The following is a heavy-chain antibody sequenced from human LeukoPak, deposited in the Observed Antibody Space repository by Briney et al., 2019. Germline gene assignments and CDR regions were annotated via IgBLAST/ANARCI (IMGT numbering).Heavy chain of an antibody. CDR2: INHSGST. CDR3: ARGLVVPDARLWGFEY. Sequence: SETLSLTCAVYGGSFSGYYWSWIRQPPGKELEWIGEINHSGSTNYNPSLKSRVTISVDTSKNQFSLKLSSVTAADTAVYYCARGLVVPDARLWGFEYWGQGTLVTVSS. CDR1: GGSFSGYY. J-gene: IGHJ4*02. V-gene: IGHV4-34*01. D-gene: IGHD2-2*01.